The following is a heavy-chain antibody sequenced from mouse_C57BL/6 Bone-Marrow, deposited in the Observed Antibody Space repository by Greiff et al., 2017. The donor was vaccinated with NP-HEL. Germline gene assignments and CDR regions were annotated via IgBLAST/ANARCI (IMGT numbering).Heavy chain of an antibody. D-gene: IGHD2-3*01. Sequence: VQLQQSGPELVKPGASVKISCKASGYTFTDYYMNWVKQSHGQSLEWIGDINPNNGGTSYNQKFKGKATLTVDKSSSTAYMELRSLTSEASAVYDCARRNDGYALAYWGQGTLVTVSA. CDR2: INPNNGGT. J-gene: IGHJ3*01. CDR3: ARRNDGYALAY. V-gene: IGHV1-26*01. CDR1: GYTFTDYY.